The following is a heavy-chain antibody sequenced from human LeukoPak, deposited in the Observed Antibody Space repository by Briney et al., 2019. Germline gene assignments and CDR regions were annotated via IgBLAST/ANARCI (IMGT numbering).Heavy chain of an antibody. CDR2: VSYDGSNK. CDR1: GFTFSNHP. J-gene: IGHJ4*02. CDR3: VRDDYGDYGLLDY. V-gene: IGHV3-30-3*01. Sequence: GGSLRLSCAASGFTFSNHPIHWVRQAPGKGLEWVALVSYDGSNKYYADSVQGRSTISRDNSKNMIYLQMNSLRVEDTAVYYCVRDDYGDYGLLDYWGQGTLVTVSS. D-gene: IGHD4-17*01.